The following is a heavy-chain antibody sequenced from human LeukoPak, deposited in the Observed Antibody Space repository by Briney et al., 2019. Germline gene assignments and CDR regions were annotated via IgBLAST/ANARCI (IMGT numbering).Heavy chain of an antibody. CDR2: INPSGGST. J-gene: IGHJ4*02. D-gene: IGHD6-13*01. CDR3: ARGQLLVPDY. V-gene: IGHV1-46*01. CDR1: GYTFTSYY. Sequence: ASVKVSCKASGYTFTSYYMHWVRQAPGQGLEWMGIINPSGGSTSYAQKFQGRVTMTRDTSISTAYMELNRLISDDTAVYYCARGQLLVPDYWGQGTLVTVSS.